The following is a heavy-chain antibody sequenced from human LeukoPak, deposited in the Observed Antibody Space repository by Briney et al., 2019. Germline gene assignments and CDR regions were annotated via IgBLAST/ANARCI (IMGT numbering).Heavy chain of an antibody. Sequence: PGGSLRLSCAASGFTFSSYSMNWVRQAPGKGLVWVSRINTDGTTINYADSVRGRFTISRDDAKNTLYLQMNSLRAEDTAIYYCTRAGSYRFDYWGQGTLVAVSS. CDR3: TRAGSYRFDY. CDR2: INTDGTTI. V-gene: IGHV3-74*01. J-gene: IGHJ4*02. CDR1: GFTFSSYS. D-gene: IGHD3-16*02.